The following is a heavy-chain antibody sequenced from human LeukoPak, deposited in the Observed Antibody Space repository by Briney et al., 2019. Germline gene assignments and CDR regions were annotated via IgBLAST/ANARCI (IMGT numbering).Heavy chain of an antibody. J-gene: IGHJ4*02. D-gene: IGHD3-3*01. Sequence: GASVTVSCKASGYTFTSYYMHWVRQAPGQGLEWMGMINPSGGSTSYAQKFQGRVTMTRDTSTSTVYMELSSLRSEDTAVYYCARDLGRDITIFGVVIPNFDYWGQGTLVTVSS. V-gene: IGHV1-46*01. CDR1: GYTFTSYY. CDR2: INPSGGST. CDR3: ARDLGRDITIFGVVIPNFDY.